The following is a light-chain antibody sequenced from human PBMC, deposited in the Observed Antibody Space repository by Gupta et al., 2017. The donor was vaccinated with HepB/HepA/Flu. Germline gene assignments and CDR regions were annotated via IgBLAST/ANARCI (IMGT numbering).Light chain of an antibody. CDR2: DEI. V-gene: IGLV3-21*03. CDR3: QVWENTCDSPIV. J-gene: IGLJ2*01. CDR1: NIGDKN. Sequence: SYVLTQSPSVYLAPGTTDMITCGGTNIGDKNVHWIQHMSVQSPVLVVYDEIDRPSGSPERVSASNSGNTATLTISWVEGGDEAAYYCQVWENTCDSPIVFGGGTKLTVL.